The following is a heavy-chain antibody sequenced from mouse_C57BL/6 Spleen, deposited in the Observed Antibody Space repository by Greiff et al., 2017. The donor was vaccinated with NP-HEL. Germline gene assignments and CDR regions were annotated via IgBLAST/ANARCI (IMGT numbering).Heavy chain of an antibody. CDR3: AREDGYYVLDY. Sequence: VQLVESGPGLVQPSQSLSITCTVSGFSLTSYGVHWVRQSPGKGLEWLGVIWSGGSTDNNAAFISRLSISKDNSKIQVFFKMNSLQADDTAIYYCAREDGYYVLDYWGQGTTLTVSS. CDR1: GFSLTSYG. CDR2: IWSGGST. D-gene: IGHD2-3*01. J-gene: IGHJ2*01. V-gene: IGHV2-2*01.